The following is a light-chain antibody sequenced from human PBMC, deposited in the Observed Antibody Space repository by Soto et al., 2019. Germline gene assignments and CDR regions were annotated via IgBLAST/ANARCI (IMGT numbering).Light chain of an antibody. CDR3: QQYYTIPWT. CDR2: WAS. V-gene: IGKV4-1*01. J-gene: IGKJ1*01. Sequence: DIVITQYPDSLAVSLGERATINCKSSQSVLYSSNNKNYLAWYQQRAGQPPKRLIYWASTRESGVPDRFSGSESGTDFTLTISSLQAEDVAVYYCQQYYTIPWTFGQGTKVEIK. CDR1: QSVLYSSNNKNY.